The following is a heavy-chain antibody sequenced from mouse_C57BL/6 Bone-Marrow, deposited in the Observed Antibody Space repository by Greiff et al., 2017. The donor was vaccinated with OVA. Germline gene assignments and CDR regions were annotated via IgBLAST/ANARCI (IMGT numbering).Heavy chain of an antibody. V-gene: IGHV10-1*01. D-gene: IGHD2-5*01. Sequence: GGGLVQPKGSLKLSCAASGFSFNTYAMNWVRQAPGKGLEWVARIRSKSNNYATYYADSVKDRFTISRDDSESMLYLQMNNLKTEDTAMYYCVRQHSNYGYAMDYWGQGTSVTVSS. J-gene: IGHJ4*01. CDR3: VRQHSNYGYAMDY. CDR2: IRSKSNNYAT. CDR1: GFSFNTYA.